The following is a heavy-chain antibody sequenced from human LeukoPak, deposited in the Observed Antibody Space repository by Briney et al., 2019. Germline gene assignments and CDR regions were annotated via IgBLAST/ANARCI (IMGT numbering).Heavy chain of an antibody. Sequence: SETLSLTCTVSGGSISSYYWSWLRQPPGKGLEWIGYIYYSGSTNYNPSLKSRVTISVDTSKNQFSLKLSSVTAADTAVYYCASNIYDSSGYYYSNDAFDIWGQGTMVTVSS. D-gene: IGHD3-22*01. CDR1: GGSISSYY. CDR3: ASNIYDSSGYYYSNDAFDI. V-gene: IGHV4-59*01. CDR2: IYYSGST. J-gene: IGHJ3*02.